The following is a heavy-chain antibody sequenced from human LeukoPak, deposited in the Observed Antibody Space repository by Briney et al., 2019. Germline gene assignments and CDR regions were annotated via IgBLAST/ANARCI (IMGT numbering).Heavy chain of an antibody. D-gene: IGHD3-10*01. Sequence: GGSLRLSCAASGFAFSSYNMNWVRQAPGKGLDWVSYIGSSPGNTYYADSVKGRFTISRDNANKSIYLQMNSLRAEDTAVYYCLRDVIRRGQGTLVTVSS. J-gene: IGHJ4*02. CDR3: LRDVIR. CDR1: GFAFSSYN. V-gene: IGHV3-48*03. CDR2: IGSSPGNT.